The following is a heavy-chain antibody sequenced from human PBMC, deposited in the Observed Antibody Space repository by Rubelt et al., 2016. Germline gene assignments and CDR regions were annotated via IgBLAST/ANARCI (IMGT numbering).Heavy chain of an antibody. CDR2: IIPILGIA. J-gene: IGHJ4*02. CDR1: GGTFSSYA. V-gene: IGHV1-69*04. CDR3: ARGLDSSGYYYL. Sequence: QVQLVQSGAEVKKPGSSVKVSCKASGGTFSSYAISWVRQAPGQGLEWMGRIIPILGIANYAPKFHGRVTITADKSTSTAYMELSSLRSEDTAVYYCARGLDSSGYYYLWGQGTLVTVSS. D-gene: IGHD3-22*01.